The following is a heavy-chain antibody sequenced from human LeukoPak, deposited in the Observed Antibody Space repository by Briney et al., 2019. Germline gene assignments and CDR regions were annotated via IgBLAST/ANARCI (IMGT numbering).Heavy chain of an antibody. Sequence: PSETLSLTYTVSGGSVSSSSYYWGWVRQSPGKGLEWIGSISYSGTNYNNPSLKSRVSISIDTSKNQFSVKLTSVTAADTAMYYCASLGTLRSWGQGTLVTVSS. CDR2: ISYSGTN. V-gene: IGHV4-39*01. CDR3: ASLGTLRS. J-gene: IGHJ5*02. CDR1: GGSVSSSSYY. D-gene: IGHD7-27*01.